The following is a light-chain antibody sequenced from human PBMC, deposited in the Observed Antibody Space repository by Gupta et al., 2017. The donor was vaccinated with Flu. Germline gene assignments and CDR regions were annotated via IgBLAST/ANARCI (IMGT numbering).Light chain of an antibody. J-gene: IGLJ1*01. CDR1: SSDIGSYKF. CDR3: YSYAGSATWV. CDR2: EGS. Sequence: QSPLPQPASVSGTPGQSTTISCTGTSSDIGSYKFVSWYQQHPGKAPKLMIYEGSERPSGVANRFSGSKSGNTASLTISGLQAEDEADYYCYSYAGSATWVFGTGTQVTVI. V-gene: IGLV2-23*01.